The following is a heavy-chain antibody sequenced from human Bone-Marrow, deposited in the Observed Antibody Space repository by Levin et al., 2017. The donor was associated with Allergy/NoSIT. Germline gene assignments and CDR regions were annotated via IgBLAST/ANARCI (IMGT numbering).Heavy chain of an antibody. CDR1: GFTFSAYW. V-gene: IGHV3-74*01. J-gene: IGHJ4*02. CDR3: VREERLRWSHY. CDR2: INTDGTTT. Sequence: GASVKVSCEASGFTFSAYWMLWVRQVPGKGLVWVSHINTDGTTTTHADSVKGRFTISRDKAKNSVYLQMNSLRAEDTAVCYCVREERLRWSHYWGQGTLVTVSS. D-gene: IGHD4-23*01.